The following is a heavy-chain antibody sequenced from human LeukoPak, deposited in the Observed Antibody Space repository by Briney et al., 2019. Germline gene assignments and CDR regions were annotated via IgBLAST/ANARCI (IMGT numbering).Heavy chain of an antibody. CDR1: GYSISSGYY. CDR2: IYHSGST. J-gene: IGHJ5*02. Sequence: PSETLSLTCAVSGYSISSGYYWGWIRQPPGKGLEWIGSIYHSGSTYYNPSLKSRVTISVDTSKNQFSLKLSSVTAADTAVYYCARGGLYCSSTGCYDNWFDPWGQGTLVTVSS. D-gene: IGHD2-2*01. CDR3: ARGGLYCSSTGCYDNWFDP. V-gene: IGHV4-38-2*01.